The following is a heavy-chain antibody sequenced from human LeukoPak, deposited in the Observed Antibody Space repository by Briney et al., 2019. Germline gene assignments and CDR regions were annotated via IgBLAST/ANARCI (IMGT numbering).Heavy chain of an antibody. CDR3: ARVPRGSYSFDY. CDR1: GFRFDDYG. V-gene: IGHV3-9*01. Sequence: PGGSLRLSCAASGFRFDDYGMHWVRQGPGKGLEWVSGISWNSGSIGYADSVKGRFTISRDNAKNSLYLQMNSLRAEDTAVYYCARVPRGSYSFDYWGQGTLVTVSS. CDR2: ISWNSGSI. J-gene: IGHJ4*02. D-gene: IGHD1-26*01.